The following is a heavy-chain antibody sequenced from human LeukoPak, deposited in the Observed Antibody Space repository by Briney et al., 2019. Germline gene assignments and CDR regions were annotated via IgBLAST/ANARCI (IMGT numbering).Heavy chain of an antibody. CDR3: AKDGRQGAYDV. CDR1: GFTFDDFT. V-gene: IGHV3-43*01. D-gene: IGHD2-21*01. CDR2: ISWDSSST. Sequence: GGSLRLSCVASGFTFDDFTMHWVRQRPGKGLEWVSLISWDSSSTYFTDSVKGRFTISRDNTRNSLYLQMNSLTTEDTAFYYCAKDGRQGAYDVWGQGTLVTVS. J-gene: IGHJ3*01.